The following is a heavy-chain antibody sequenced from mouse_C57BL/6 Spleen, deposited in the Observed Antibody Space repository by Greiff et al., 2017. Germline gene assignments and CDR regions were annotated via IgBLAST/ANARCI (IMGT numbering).Heavy chain of an antibody. Sequence: EVKVEESGGGLVQPGGSMKLSCVASGFTFSNYWMNWVRQSPEKGLEWVAQIRLKSDNYATHYAESVKGRFTISRDDSKSSVYLQMNNLRAEDTGIYYCTLDSAGLWFAYWGQGTLVTVSA. CDR3: TLDSAGLWFAY. CDR2: IRLKSDNYAT. V-gene: IGHV6-3*01. CDR1: GFTFSNYW. J-gene: IGHJ3*01. D-gene: IGHD3-2*02.